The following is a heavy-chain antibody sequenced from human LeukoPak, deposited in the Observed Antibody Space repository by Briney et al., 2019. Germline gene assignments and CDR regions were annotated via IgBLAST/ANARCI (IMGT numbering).Heavy chain of an antibody. Sequence: SETLSLTCTVSGGSISSYYWSWIRQPPGEGLEWIGYIYYSGSTNYNPSLKSRVTISVDRSKNQFSLKVSSVTAADTAVYYCARGVTIFGVARYFFDYWGQGALVTVSS. CDR3: ARGVTIFGVARYFFDY. CDR2: IYYSGST. V-gene: IGHV4-59*12. D-gene: IGHD3-3*01. CDR1: GGSISSYY. J-gene: IGHJ4*02.